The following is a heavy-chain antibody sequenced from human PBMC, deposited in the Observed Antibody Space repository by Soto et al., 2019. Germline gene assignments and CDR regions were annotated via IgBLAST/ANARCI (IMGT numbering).Heavy chain of an antibody. Sequence: GGSLRLSCAVSGFTFSSYSMNWVRQAPGKGLEWVSSISSSSSYIYYADSVKGRFTISRDNAKNSLYLQMNSLRAEDTAVYYCAREGEMVEQAGMYYGMDVWGQGTTVTVSS. D-gene: IGHD2-8*01. J-gene: IGHJ6*02. V-gene: IGHV3-21*01. CDR3: AREGEMVEQAGMYYGMDV. CDR2: ISSSSSYI. CDR1: GFTFSSYS.